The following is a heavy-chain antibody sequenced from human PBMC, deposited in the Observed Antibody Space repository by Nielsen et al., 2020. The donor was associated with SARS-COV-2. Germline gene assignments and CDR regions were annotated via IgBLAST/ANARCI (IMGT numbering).Heavy chain of an antibody. CDR3: AREVESGFHYDFWSGYYYYMDV. J-gene: IGHJ6*03. CDR1: GYTFTSYA. D-gene: IGHD3-3*01. Sequence: ASVKVSCKASGYTFTSYAMNWVRQAPGQGLEWMGWINTNTGNPTYAQGFTGRFVFSLDTPVSTAYLQISSLKAEDTAVYYCAREVESGFHYDFWSGYYYYMDVWGKGTTVTVSS. V-gene: IGHV7-4-1*02. CDR2: INTNTGNP.